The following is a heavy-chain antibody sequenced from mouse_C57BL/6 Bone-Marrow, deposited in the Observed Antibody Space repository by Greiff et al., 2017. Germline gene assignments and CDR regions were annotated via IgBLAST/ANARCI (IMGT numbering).Heavy chain of an antibody. V-gene: IGHV5-4*03. J-gene: IGHJ4*01. CDR2: ISAGGSYT. D-gene: IGHD1-1*01. CDR3: ARLNGDYAMDY. Sequence: EVKLLESGGGLVKPGGSLKLSCAASGFTFSSYAMSWVRQTPEKRLEWVATISAGGSYTYYPDNVKGRFTISRENAKNNLYLQISRLKSEDTAMYYCARLNGDYAMDYWGQGTSVTVSS. CDR1: GFTFSSYA.